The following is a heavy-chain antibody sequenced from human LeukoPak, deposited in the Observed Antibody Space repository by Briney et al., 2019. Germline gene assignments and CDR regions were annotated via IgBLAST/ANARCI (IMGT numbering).Heavy chain of an antibody. CDR2: ISSSSSYI. Sequence: PGGSLRLSCAASGFTFSSYSMNWVRQAPGKGLEWVSSISSSSSYIYYADSVKGRFTISRDNAKNSLYLQMNSLRAEDTAVYYCARDPAAAETNYYLDVWGKGTTVTVSS. J-gene: IGHJ6*03. CDR3: ARDPAAAETNYYLDV. D-gene: IGHD6-13*01. V-gene: IGHV3-21*01. CDR1: GFTFSSYS.